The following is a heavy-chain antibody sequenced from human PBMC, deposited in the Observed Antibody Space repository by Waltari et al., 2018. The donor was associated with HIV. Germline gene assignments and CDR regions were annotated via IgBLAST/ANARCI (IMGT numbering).Heavy chain of an antibody. D-gene: IGHD2-21*01. V-gene: IGHV3-23*01. Sequence: EVQLLESGGGLVQPGGSLRLSCAGSGFTFSSYALSWVRQAPGKGLQWVSIISGSGSTTYSADSVKGRVTISRDNSENTLYLQINSLRAEDTAVYYCAKGAFDMVVVSALDSWGHGTLVTVSS. CDR1: GFTFSSYA. CDR2: ISGSGSTT. CDR3: AKGAFDMVVVSALDS. J-gene: IGHJ5*01.